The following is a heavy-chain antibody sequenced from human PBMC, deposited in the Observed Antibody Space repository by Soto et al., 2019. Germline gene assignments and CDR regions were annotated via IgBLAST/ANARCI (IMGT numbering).Heavy chain of an antibody. J-gene: IGHJ4*02. CDR2: ISGGGETT. D-gene: IGHD3-10*01. CDR1: GFTFSSYA. CDR3: AFNSGSGSYYFDY. Sequence: EVQLLESGGGLVQPGGSLRLSCAASGFTFSSYAMWWVRQAPGKGLECVSAISGGGETTYYADSVKGRFTISRDNSKNTLYLQMNGLRAEDTAVYYGAFNSGSGSYYFDYWGQGTLVTVSS. V-gene: IGHV3-23*01.